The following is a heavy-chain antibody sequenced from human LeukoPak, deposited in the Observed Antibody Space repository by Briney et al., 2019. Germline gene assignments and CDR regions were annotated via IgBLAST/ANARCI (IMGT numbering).Heavy chain of an antibody. CDR3: ARRYLRGLLWFGELNWFDP. D-gene: IGHD3-10*01. J-gene: IGHJ5*02. V-gene: IGHV4-39*01. Sequence: PSETLSLTCTVSGGSISSSSYYWGWIRQPPGKGLEWIGSIYYSGSTYHNPSLKSRVTISVDTSKNQFSLKLSSVTAADTAVYYCARRYLRGLLWFGELNWFDPWGQGTLVTVSS. CDR2: IYYSGST. CDR1: GGSISSSSYY.